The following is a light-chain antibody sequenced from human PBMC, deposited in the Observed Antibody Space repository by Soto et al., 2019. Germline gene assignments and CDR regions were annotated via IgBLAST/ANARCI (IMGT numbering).Light chain of an antibody. J-gene: IGLJ2*01. Sequence: QSVLAQPPSASGTPGQRISISCSGSSSNIGSNSVTWYQQFLGKAPKLLIYGSNQRPSGVPDRFSGSKSGTSASLAISGLQSEDESDYYCAAWDATLNGPVFGGGTQLTVL. CDR1: SSNIGSNS. CDR2: GSN. V-gene: IGLV1-44*01. CDR3: AAWDATLNGPV.